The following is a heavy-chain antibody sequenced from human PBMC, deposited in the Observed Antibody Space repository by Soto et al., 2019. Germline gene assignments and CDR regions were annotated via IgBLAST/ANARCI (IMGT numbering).Heavy chain of an antibody. V-gene: IGHV3-74*01. J-gene: IGHJ4*02. D-gene: IGHD3-3*01. Sequence: GGSLRLSCAASGFTFSSYWIHWVRQAPGQRLVWVSRINSDGSSTSYADSVKGRFTISRDNAKNSLYLQMDSRRAEDTALYYCAKDGRYYDFWSGYVPLPLSYWGQGTLVTVSS. CDR1: GFTFSSYW. CDR2: INSDGSST. CDR3: AKDGRYYDFWSGYVPLPLSY.